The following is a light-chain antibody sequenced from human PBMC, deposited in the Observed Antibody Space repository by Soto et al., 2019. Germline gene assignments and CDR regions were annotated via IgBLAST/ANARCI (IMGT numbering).Light chain of an antibody. CDR3: QHYKTWPLS. Sequence: LVLPQSPATLSVSPGERATLSCRASQGVGSTLAWYQQAPGQAPRLLIYDASTRATGIPARFSGDGSGTEFTLTISSLQSDDIAVYYCQHYKTWPLSFGGGTKVDIK. CDR2: DAS. V-gene: IGKV3-15*01. J-gene: IGKJ4*01. CDR1: QGVGST.